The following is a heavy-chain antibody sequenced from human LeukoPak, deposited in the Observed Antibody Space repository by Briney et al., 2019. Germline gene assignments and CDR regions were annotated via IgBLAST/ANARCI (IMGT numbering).Heavy chain of an antibody. D-gene: IGHD6-13*01. Sequence: SGPTLVNPTQTLTLTCTFSGFSLSTSGMCVSWIRQPPGKALEWLARIDWDDDKYYSTSLKTRPTISKDTSKNQVVLTMTNMDPVDTATYYCARITRVDSSSWYYFDYWGQGTLVTVSS. CDR1: GFSLSTSGMC. CDR3: ARITRVDSSSWYYFDY. J-gene: IGHJ4*02. CDR2: IDWDDDK. V-gene: IGHV2-70*11.